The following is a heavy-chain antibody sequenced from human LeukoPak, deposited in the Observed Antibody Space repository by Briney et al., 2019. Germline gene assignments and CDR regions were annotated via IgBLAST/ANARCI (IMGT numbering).Heavy chain of an antibody. Sequence: GGSLRLSCAASGFPFTTYAMSWVRQPPGKGLEWVSAISNSGDNTYYADSVKGQFTISRDNSKNTFFLQMNSLRAEDTAMYYCTKTGARYSASSNFDSWGQGALVTVSS. D-gene: IGHD6-6*01. J-gene: IGHJ4*02. CDR2: ISNSGDNT. CDR1: GFPFTTYA. V-gene: IGHV3-23*01. CDR3: TKTGARYSASSNFDS.